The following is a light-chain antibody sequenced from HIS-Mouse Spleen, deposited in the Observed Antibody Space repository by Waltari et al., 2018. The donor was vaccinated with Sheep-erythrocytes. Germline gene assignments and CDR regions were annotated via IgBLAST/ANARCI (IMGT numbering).Light chain of an antibody. CDR3: QQYYSFPHT. CDR1: QGISSY. Sequence: AIRMTQSPSLLPASTGDRVTISCRISQGISSYLAWYQQKPGKAPELLIYAASTLQSGVPSRFSGSGSGTDFTLTISCLQSEDFATYYCQQYYSFPHTFGQGTKLEIK. V-gene: IGKV1D-8*02. J-gene: IGKJ2*01. CDR2: AAS.